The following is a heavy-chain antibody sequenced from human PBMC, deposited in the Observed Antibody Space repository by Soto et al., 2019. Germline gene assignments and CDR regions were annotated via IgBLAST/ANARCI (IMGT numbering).Heavy chain of an antibody. CDR1: VFTFSIYA. D-gene: IGHD1-26*01. CDR3: AKDPGWELLFWFDP. Sequence: WGSLRVSCASSVFTFSIYAMSWVRQAPGKGLELVSAISGSGGSTYYADSVKGRFTISRDNSKNTLYLQMNSLRAEDTAVYYCAKDPGWELLFWFDPWGQGTLVTVSS. J-gene: IGHJ5*02. CDR2: ISGSGGST. V-gene: IGHV3-23*01.